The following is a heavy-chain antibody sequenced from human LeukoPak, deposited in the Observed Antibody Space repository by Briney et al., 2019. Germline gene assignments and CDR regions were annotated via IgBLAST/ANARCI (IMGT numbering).Heavy chain of an antibody. CDR1: GGSFSGYS. Sequence: PSETLSLTCAVYGGSFSGYSWNWIRQPPGEGLEWIGEINHSGSTNYNPSLKSRVTISVDTSKNQFSLKLSSVTAADTAVYYCARVRCSSTRRYVKALGYWGQGTLVTVSS. D-gene: IGHD2-2*01. CDR2: INHSGST. CDR3: ARVRCSSTRRYVKALGY. V-gene: IGHV4-34*01. J-gene: IGHJ4*01.